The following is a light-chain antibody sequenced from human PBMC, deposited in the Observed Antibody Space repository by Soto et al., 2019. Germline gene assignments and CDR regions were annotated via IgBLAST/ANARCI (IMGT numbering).Light chain of an antibody. Sequence: EIVMTQSPATLSVSPGERATLSCRASQSVSSNLAWYQQNPGQAPRLLIYHASTRAAGIPARFSGSGSGTEFTLYISSLQAEDVAVYYCQQYNKWTLTFGGGTKVQIK. CDR2: HAS. J-gene: IGKJ4*01. V-gene: IGKV3-15*01. CDR1: QSVSSN. CDR3: QQYNKWTLT.